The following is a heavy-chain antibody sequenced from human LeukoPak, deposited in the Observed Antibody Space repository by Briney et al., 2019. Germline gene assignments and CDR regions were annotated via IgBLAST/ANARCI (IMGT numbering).Heavy chain of an antibody. CDR3: ARGGYCSNTNCFLFDP. J-gene: IGHJ5*02. D-gene: IGHD2-2*01. CDR2: IKQDGSET. Sequence: PGGSLRLSCAASGFTFSNYWMNWVRQAPGKGLECLANIKQDGSETYYADSVKGRFTISRDNAKNSLYLHMNSLRAEDTAVYYCARGGYCSNTNCFLFDPWGQGTLVTVSS. V-gene: IGHV3-7*01. CDR1: GFTFSNYW.